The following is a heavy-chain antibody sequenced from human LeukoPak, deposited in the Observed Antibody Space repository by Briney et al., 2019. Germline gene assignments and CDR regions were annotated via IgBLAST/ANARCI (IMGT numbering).Heavy chain of an antibody. J-gene: IGHJ6*02. CDR2: ISRSGDTL. Sequence: GGSLRLSCAASGFTFRDYYMTWIRQAPGKGLELISYISRSGDTLYYADSVEGRFTISRDNAKNSVYLQMNSLRAEDTAVYYCAREVIIFPDYYYYGLDVWGQGTTVTVSS. D-gene: IGHD3-9*01. CDR1: GFTFRDYY. CDR3: AREVIIFPDYYYYGLDV. V-gene: IGHV3-11*01.